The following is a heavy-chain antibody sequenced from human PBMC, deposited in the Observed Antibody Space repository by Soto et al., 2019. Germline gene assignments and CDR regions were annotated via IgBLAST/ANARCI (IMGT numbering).Heavy chain of an antibody. D-gene: IGHD5-12*01. CDR1: GYSFTSYW. CDR2: IYPGDSDA. V-gene: IGHV5-51*01. CDR3: ARGTREKMATIPYYFDY. J-gene: IGHJ4*02. Sequence: GESLKISCKGSGYSFTSYWIGWVRQMPGKGLEWMGIIYPGDSDARYSPSFQGQVTISADKSISTAYLQWSSLKASDTAMYYCARGTREKMATIPYYFDYWGQGTLVTVSS.